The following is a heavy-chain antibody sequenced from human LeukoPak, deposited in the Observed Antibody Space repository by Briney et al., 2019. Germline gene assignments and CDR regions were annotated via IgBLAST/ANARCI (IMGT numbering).Heavy chain of an antibody. CDR1: GYSFTSYW. D-gene: IGHD3-22*01. CDR3: ARTLDRSGYYSLWFDP. V-gene: IGHV5-51*01. J-gene: IGHJ5*02. Sequence: GESLKISCKGSGYSFTSYWIGWVRQMPGKGLEWMGIIYPGDSDTRYSPSFQGQVTISADKSISTAYLQWSSLKASDTAMYYCARTLDRSGYYSLWFDPWGQGTLVTVSS. CDR2: IYPGDSDT.